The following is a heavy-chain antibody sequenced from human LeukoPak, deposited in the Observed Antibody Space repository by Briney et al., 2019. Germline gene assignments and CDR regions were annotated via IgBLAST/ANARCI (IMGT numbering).Heavy chain of an antibody. CDR2: INHSGST. CDR1: GGSFSGDY. J-gene: IGHJ4*02. CDR3: ARGYYYDSSGYIPLLEY. D-gene: IGHD3-22*01. Sequence: SEALSLTCAVTGGSFSGDYWSWIRQPQGKWLEWIGEINHSGSTNYNSSLESRVTISIDTSRNQISLKLISVTPAHTAVYYCARGYYYDSSGYIPLLEYWGQGTLVTVSS. V-gene: IGHV4-34*01.